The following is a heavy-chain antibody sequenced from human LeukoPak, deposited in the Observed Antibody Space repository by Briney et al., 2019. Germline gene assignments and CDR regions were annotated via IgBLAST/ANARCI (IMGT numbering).Heavy chain of an antibody. CDR3: ARGRYSSSWYRGDHFDY. CDR1: GYTFTSYD. Sequence: GASVKVSCKASGYTFTSYDINWVRQASGQGLEWMGWMSPKSAKTGYAQKFQGRVTMTRDTSISTAYMELSRLRSDDTAVYYCARGRYSSSWYRGDHFDYWGQGTLVTVSS. CDR2: MSPKSAKT. V-gene: IGHV1-8*02. J-gene: IGHJ4*02. D-gene: IGHD6-13*01.